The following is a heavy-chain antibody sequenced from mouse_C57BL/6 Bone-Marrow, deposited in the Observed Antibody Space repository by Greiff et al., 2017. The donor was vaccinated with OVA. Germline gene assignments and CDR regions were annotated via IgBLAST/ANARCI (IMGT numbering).Heavy chain of an antibody. CDR1: GYTFTDYY. V-gene: IGHV1-26*01. CDR2: INPNNGGT. J-gene: IGHJ2*01. D-gene: IGHD2-1*01. CDR3: AREDYGKDY. Sequence: VQLQQSGPELVKPGASVKISCKASGYTFTDYYMNWVKQSHGKSLEWIGDINPNNGGTSYNQKFKGKATLTVDKSSSTAYMELRSLTSEDSAVYYCAREDYGKDYWGQGTTLTVSS.